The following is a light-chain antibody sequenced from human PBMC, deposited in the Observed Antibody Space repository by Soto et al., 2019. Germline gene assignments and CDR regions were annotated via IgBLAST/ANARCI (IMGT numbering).Light chain of an antibody. J-gene: IGKJ5*01. CDR3: LQDYNLPIT. CDR1: QSISSSY. V-gene: IGKV3D-7*01. Sequence: EVVLTQSPATLSLSPGEGATLSCRASQSISSSYLFWYQQKPGQAPRLLIYGASTRDTGIPARFSGSGRGSGTDFTLTISSLQPEDFAVYYCLQDYNLPITLGQGTRLEIK. CDR2: GAS.